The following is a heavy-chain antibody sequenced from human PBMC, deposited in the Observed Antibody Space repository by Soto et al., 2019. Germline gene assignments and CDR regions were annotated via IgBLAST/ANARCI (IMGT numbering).Heavy chain of an antibody. CDR1: GFTFSSYA. Sequence: PGGSLRLSCAASGFTFSSYAMGWVRQAPGKGLEWVSAISGSGGSTYYADSVKGRFTISRDNSKNTLYLQMNSLRAEDTAVYYCARGYGSGSYYYYYYGMDVWGQGTTVTVSS. CDR3: ARGYGSGSYYYYYYGMDV. D-gene: IGHD3-10*01. J-gene: IGHJ6*02. V-gene: IGHV3-23*01. CDR2: ISGSGGST.